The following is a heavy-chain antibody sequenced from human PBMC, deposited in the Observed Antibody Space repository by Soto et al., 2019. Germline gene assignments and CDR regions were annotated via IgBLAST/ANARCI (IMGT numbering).Heavy chain of an antibody. J-gene: IGHJ4*02. CDR2: IHPNGGNT. V-gene: IGHV1-46*01. CDR3: ARGEEGNRFDY. CDR1: GYTFTNYY. Sequence: QVQLVQSGAEVKKPGASVKVSCKASGYTFTNYYIHWVRQAPGQGLEWLGIIHPNGGNTNYEQKCQGRVTMTRDTSTSTVYMEMSSLRSEDTAVYYCARGEEGNRFDYWGQGTLVTVSS. D-gene: IGHD4-4*01.